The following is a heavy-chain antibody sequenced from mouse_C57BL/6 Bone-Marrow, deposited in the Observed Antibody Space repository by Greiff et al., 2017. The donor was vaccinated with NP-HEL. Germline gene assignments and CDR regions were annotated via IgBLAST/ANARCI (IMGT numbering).Heavy chain of an antibody. CDR1: GYTFTSYG. Sequence: VQLVESGAELARPGASVKLSCKASGYTFTSYGISWVKQRTGQGLEWIGEIYPRSGNTYYNEKFKGKATLTADKSSSTAYMELRSLTSEDSAVYFCARPRLPLYYAMDYWGQGTSVTVSS. J-gene: IGHJ4*01. D-gene: IGHD5-5*01. V-gene: IGHV1-81*01. CDR2: IYPRSGNT. CDR3: ARPRLPLYYAMDY.